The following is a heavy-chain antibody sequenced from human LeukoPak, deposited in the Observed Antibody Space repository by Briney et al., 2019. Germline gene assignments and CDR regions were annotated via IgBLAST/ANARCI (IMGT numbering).Heavy chain of an antibody. D-gene: IGHD5-18*01. Sequence: SETLSLTCTVSGGSISSYYWTWIRQPPGKGLEWIGEINHSGTTDYNPSLQSRVTISLDTSKNQFSLKVTSVTAADTAVYYCARVRLPPYYYYFYYMDVWGTGTTVTVSS. CDR3: ARVRLPPYYYYFYYMDV. CDR2: INHSGTT. CDR1: GGSISSYY. V-gene: IGHV4-34*01. J-gene: IGHJ6*03.